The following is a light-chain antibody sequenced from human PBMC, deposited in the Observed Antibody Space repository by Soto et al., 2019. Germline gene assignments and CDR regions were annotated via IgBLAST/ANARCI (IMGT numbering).Light chain of an antibody. CDR1: QSISTT. Sequence: EIVVKQSAVALSASPGERANLSCRASQSISTTFSWYQQKPGQAPRLLIHGASTRDTCVPARFSGSGSGTEFTITIDSLQSEDFEVYYCQQYNRWVTFGGGTKVDIK. J-gene: IGKJ4*01. V-gene: IGKV3-15*01. CDR3: QQYNRWVT. CDR2: GAS.